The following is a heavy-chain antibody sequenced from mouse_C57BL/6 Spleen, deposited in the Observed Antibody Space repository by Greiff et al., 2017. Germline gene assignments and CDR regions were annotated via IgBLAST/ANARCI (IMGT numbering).Heavy chain of an antibody. V-gene: IGHV5-4*01. CDR2: ISDGGSYT. CDR1: GFTFSSYA. J-gene: IGHJ2*01. CDR3: ARTGTLYGSSPFDY. D-gene: IGHD1-1*01. Sequence: EVHLVESGGGLVKPGGSLKLSCAASGFTFSSYAMSWVRQTPEKRLEWVATISDGGSYTYYPDNVKGRFTISRDNAKNNLYLQMSHLKSEDTAMYYCARTGTLYGSSPFDYWGQGTTLTVSA.